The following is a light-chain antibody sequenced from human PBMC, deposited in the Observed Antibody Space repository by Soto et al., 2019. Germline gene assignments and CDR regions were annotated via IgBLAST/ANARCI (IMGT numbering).Light chain of an antibody. Sequence: QAVVTQPPSVSGTPGQRVTISCSESSSSFGRNSVNWYQKLPGTAPKLLIYLSDQRPFGVPDRFSGSKSGTSASLAISGLQSEDEADYYCAAWDDNLNAVVFGGGTKLTVL. CDR3: AAWDDNLNAVV. J-gene: IGLJ2*01. V-gene: IGLV1-44*01. CDR2: LSD. CDR1: SSSFGRNS.